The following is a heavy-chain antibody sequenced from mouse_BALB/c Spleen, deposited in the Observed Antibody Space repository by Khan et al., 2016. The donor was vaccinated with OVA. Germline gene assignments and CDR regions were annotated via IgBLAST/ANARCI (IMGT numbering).Heavy chain of an antibody. D-gene: IGHD1-2*01. J-gene: IGHJ4*01. CDR3: ARRVGYLYAMDY. V-gene: IGHV9-3-1*01. Sequence: QIQLVQSGPELKKPGETVKISCKASGYTFTNYGMNWVKQAPGKGLKWMGWINTYTGEPTYADDFKGRFAFSLKTSASTAYLQINNLKNEDTATYFCARRVGYLYAMDYWGQGTSVTVSS. CDR1: GYTFTNYG. CDR2: INTYTGEP.